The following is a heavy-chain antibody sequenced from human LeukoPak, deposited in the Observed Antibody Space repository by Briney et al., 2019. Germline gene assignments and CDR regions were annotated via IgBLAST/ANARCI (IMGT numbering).Heavy chain of an antibody. CDR1: GGSFTGYY. D-gene: IGHD3-10*01. CDR3: AGVSGPTFGSGGVGENWFDP. J-gene: IGHJ5*02. CDR2: IDHSVAT. V-gene: IGHV4-34*01. Sequence: PPETLSLTCEVSGGSFTGYYRTWIRQPPGKGLEWIGEIDHSVATFYNPPLTSRVTTSLDTSNNHFSLKLTSVTAAEMAVDDWAGVSGPTFGSGGVGENWFDPWGQGTLVTVSS.